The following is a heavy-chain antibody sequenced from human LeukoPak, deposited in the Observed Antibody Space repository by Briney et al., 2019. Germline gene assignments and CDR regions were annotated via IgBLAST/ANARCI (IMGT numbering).Heavy chain of an antibody. D-gene: IGHD3-22*01. CDR3: ARDIRHYYDSSGYDREDAFDI. J-gene: IGHJ3*02. Sequence: PGGSLRLSCAASGFTFSSYAVSWVRQAPGKGLEWVSAISGSGGSTYYADSVKGRFTISRDNSKNTLYLQMNSLRAEDTAVYYCARDIRHYYDSSGYDREDAFDIWGQGTMVTVSS. V-gene: IGHV3-23*01. CDR1: GFTFSSYA. CDR2: ISGSGGST.